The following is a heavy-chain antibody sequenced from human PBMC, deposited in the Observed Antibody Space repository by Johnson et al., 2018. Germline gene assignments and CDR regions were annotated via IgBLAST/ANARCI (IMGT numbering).Heavy chain of an antibody. CDR3: VHQRNNYGYYYYGMDV. J-gene: IGHJ6*02. CDR2: ISERGGST. Sequence: QLVESGGGLVQPGGSLRLSCAASGFTFSNYAMTWVRQAPGKGLEWVSTISERGGSTHYAGSVKGRFTNSRDNSKNTLNLQMNSRRVEDTATYYCVHQRNNYGYYYYGMDVWGQGTTVTVSS. V-gene: IGHV3-23*04. D-gene: IGHD4-11*01. CDR1: GFTFSNYA.